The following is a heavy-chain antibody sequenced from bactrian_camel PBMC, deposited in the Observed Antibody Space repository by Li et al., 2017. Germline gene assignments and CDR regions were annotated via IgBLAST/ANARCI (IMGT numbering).Heavy chain of an antibody. V-gene: IGHV3-3*01. Sequence: HVQLVESGGGSVQAGGSLRLSCAASGCTVSSDCMGGFQPAPVKEREGVTHGSAGGGLRYYTDSVKGRFTVSQDRASNTVYLQMNSLKPEDTAMYYCAADLAVVVTARYFKGQINVTIRFPVDPGDPGHRL. D-gene: IGHD2*01. J-gene: IGHJ4*01. CDR2: GSAGGGLR. CDR1: GCTVSSDC.